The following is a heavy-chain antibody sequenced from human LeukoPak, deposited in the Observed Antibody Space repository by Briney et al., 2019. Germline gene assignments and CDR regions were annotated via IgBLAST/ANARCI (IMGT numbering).Heavy chain of an antibody. Sequence: PGGSLRLSCAVSGFTFSDYSMNWIRQAPGKGLEWVSYISSSSSYRNYADSVKDRFTISRDNANNSLYLQMNSLRAEDTAVYYCARGKTPGAYWGQGTLVTVSS. J-gene: IGHJ4*02. CDR1: GFTFSDYS. CDR3: ARGKTPGAY. CDR2: ISSSSSYR. D-gene: IGHD3-10*01. V-gene: IGHV3-11*05.